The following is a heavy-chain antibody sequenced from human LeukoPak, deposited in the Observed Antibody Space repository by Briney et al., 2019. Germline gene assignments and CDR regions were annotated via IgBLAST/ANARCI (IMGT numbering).Heavy chain of an antibody. J-gene: IGHJ4*02. CDR3: AKISGYYPFDY. CDR1: GFTFSSYG. D-gene: IGHD3-22*01. V-gene: IGHV3-30*18. CDR2: ISFDGSYK. Sequence: GGSLRLSCAASGFTFSSYGMHWVRQAPGKGLEWVAVISFDGSYKYYADSVKGRFTISRDNSKNTMYVQMNSLRAEDTAVYYCAKISGYYPFDYWGQGTLVTVSS.